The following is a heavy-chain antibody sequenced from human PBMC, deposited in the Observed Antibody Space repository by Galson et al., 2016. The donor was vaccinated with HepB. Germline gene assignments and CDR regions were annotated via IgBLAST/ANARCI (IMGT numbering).Heavy chain of an antibody. CDR2: ISWNSNSI. V-gene: IGHV3-9*01. CDR1: GFTFDDYT. Sequence: SLRLSCAASGFTFDDYTMHWVRQAPGRGLEWVSGISWNSNSIGYADSVKGRFTISRDNAKNSLFLQMNSLRPEDTAFYYCARDPRYNILTGYYNAWGQGTLVAVSS. CDR3: ARDPRYNILTGYYNA. D-gene: IGHD3-9*01. J-gene: IGHJ5*02.